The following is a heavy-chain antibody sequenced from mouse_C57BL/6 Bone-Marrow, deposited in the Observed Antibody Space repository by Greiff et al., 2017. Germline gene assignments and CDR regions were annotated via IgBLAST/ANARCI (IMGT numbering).Heavy chain of an antibody. CDR1: GYTFTSYW. V-gene: IGHV1-74*01. J-gene: IGHJ3*01. CDR2: IHPSDSDT. D-gene: IGHD1-1*01. CDR3: AIWDYYVSGAWFAY. Sequence: QVQLQQPGAELVKPGASVKVSCKASGYTFTSYWMHWVKQRPGQGLEWIGRIHPSDSDTNYNQKFKGKATLTVDKSSSTAYMQLSSLTSEDSAVYYCAIWDYYVSGAWFAYWGQGTLVTVSA.